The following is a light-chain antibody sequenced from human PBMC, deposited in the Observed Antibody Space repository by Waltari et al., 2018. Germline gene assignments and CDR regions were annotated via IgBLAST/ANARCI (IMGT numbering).Light chain of an antibody. CDR1: SSAFGGCDY. Sequence: QSALTQPRSVSGSPGQSVPISRADTSSAFGGCDYVSQYQLYPGTVPRLLIFHLIKRPSGVADRFSGSKSGNTASLAITGLQADDEADYYCQSYDSSLSRYVFGSGTEVTVL. V-gene: IGLV2-11*01. CDR3: QSYDSSLSRYV. J-gene: IGLJ1*01. CDR2: HLI.